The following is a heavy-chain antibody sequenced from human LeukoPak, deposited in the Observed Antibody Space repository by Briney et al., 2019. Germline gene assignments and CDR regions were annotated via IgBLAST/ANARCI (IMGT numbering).Heavy chain of an antibody. Sequence: GGSLRLSCAASGFTFSNYAMIWVRQAPGKGLEWVSGISMGGTSTYYTDSVKGRFTISRDNSRNTLYLQMNSLRAEDTAVYYCAKIEVPTSIYYWGQGTLVTVSS. D-gene: IGHD2-2*01. J-gene: IGHJ4*02. V-gene: IGHV3-23*01. CDR2: ISMGGTST. CDR1: GFTFSNYA. CDR3: AKIEVPTSIYY.